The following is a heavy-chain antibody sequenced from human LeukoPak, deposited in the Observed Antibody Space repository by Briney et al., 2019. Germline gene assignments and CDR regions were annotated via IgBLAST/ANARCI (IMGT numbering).Heavy chain of an antibody. CDR1: GFTFFAHA. J-gene: IGHJ4*02. CDR2: ISYDGSNK. CDR3: ARESGWAYFDY. D-gene: IGHD5-24*01. Sequence: GGSLRLSCAASGFTFFAHAMHWVRQAPGKGLEWVAVISYDGSNKHYADSMTGRFTISRDNSKYTLYLQMNSLRVEDTAVYYCARESGWAYFDYWGQGSLVAVSS. V-gene: IGHV3-30*04.